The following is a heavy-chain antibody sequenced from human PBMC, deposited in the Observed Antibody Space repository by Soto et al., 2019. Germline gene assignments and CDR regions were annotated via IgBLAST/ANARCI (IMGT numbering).Heavy chain of an antibody. J-gene: IGHJ3*02. V-gene: IGHV4-39*01. Sequence: QLQLQESGPGLVKPSETLSLTCTVSGGSISSSSYYWGWIRQPPGKGLEWIGSIYYSGSTYYNQSLKSRVTISVDTAKNQFSLNLSSVTAAETAVYYCARHFREYSGYDSVSRGGAFDIWGQGTMVTVSS. CDR2: IYYSGST. CDR1: GGSISSSSYY. CDR3: ARHFREYSGYDSVSRGGAFDI. D-gene: IGHD5-12*01.